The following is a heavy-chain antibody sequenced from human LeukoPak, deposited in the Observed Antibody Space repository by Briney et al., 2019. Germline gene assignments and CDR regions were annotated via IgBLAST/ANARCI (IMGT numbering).Heavy chain of an antibody. CDR1: GGSISSYY. D-gene: IGHD6-13*01. Sequence: SETLSLTCTVSGGSISSYYWSWIRQPAGKGLEWIGRIYTSGSTDCNPSLKSRVTMSVDTSKNQFSLKLSSVTAADTAVYYCAREAFDSSSWYRGSFDYWGQGTLVTVSS. V-gene: IGHV4-4*07. CDR2: IYTSGST. CDR3: AREAFDSSSWYRGSFDY. J-gene: IGHJ4*02.